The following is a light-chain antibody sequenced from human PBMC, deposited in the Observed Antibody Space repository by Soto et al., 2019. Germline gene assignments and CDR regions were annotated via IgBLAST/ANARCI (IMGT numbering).Light chain of an antibody. V-gene: IGKV1-9*01. CDR1: QGISNY. CDR3: LQLHSYPFT. CDR2: AAS. J-gene: IGKJ3*01. Sequence: DILLTQSPAFLSASVGDRVTITCRASQGISNYLAWYQQKPGKAPKLLIYAASILQSGVPSRFSGSGSGTEFHLTISSLQPEDCATYDCLQLHSYPFTFVHVTKVDIK.